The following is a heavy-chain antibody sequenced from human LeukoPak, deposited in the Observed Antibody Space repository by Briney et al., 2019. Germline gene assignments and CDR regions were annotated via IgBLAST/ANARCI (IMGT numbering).Heavy chain of an antibody. J-gene: IGHJ4*02. Sequence: ASVKVSCKASGYTFTCYYMPWVRQAPGQGLEWMGWINPNSGGTNYAQKFQGWVTMTRDTSISTAYMELSRLRSDDAAVYYCAREGGSGSYYLDYWGQGTLVTVSS. CDR2: INPNSGGT. CDR3: AREGGSGSYYLDY. CDR1: GYTFTCYY. D-gene: IGHD1-26*01. V-gene: IGHV1-2*04.